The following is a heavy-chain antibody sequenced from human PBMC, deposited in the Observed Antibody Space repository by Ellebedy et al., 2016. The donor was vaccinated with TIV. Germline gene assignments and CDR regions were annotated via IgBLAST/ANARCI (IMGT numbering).Heavy chain of an antibody. J-gene: IGHJ4*02. CDR1: GFTVSSSY. V-gene: IGHV3-53*01. Sequence: GESLKISCAASGFTVSSSYMTSVRQAPGKGLEWVSVVYSGGNTYYADSVKGRFTISRDNSKNTLYLQINSLRAEDTAVYYCAKLAGISSWYAEYWGQGTLVTVSS. CDR2: VYSGGNT. CDR3: AKLAGISSWYAEY. D-gene: IGHD6-13*01.